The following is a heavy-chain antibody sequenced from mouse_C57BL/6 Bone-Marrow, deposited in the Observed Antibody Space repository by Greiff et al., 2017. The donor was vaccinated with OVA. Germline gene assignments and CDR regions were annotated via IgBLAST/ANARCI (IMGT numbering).Heavy chain of an antibody. Sequence: EVQLVESGGGLVKPGGSLKLSCAASGFTFSDYGMHWVRQAPEKGLEWVAYISSGSSTIYYADTVKGRFTISRDNAKNTLFLQMTSLRSEDPAMYYCARPPGYYGSSYWYFDVWGTGTTVTVSS. CDR3: ARPPGYYGSSYWYFDV. CDR2: ISSGSSTI. J-gene: IGHJ1*03. CDR1: GFTFSDYG. V-gene: IGHV5-17*01. D-gene: IGHD1-1*01.